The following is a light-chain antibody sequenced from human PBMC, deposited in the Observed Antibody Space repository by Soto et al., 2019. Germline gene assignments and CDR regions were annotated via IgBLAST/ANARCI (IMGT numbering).Light chain of an antibody. CDR3: GTWDNSLSVVV. CDR2: EIN. V-gene: IGLV1-51*01. J-gene: IGLJ3*02. CDR1: TSNIAYNL. Sequence: QSVLTQPPSVSAAPGQMVTISCSGSTSNIAYNLVSWYQQLPGTAPKLLIYEINKRPSGISDRFSASKSGTSATLAITGLQTGDEAHYFCGTWDNSLSVVVFGGGTQLTVL.